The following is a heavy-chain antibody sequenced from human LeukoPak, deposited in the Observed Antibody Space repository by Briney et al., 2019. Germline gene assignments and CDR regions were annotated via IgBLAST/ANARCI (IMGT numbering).Heavy chain of an antibody. J-gene: IGHJ6*03. CDR2: INHSGST. Sequence: SETLSLTCAVYGGSFSGYFWSWIRQPPGKGLEWIGEINHSGSTNYNPSLKSRVTISVDTSKNQFSLKLSSVTAADTAVYYCARGDDYYYYMDVWGKGTTVTVSS. CDR1: GGSFSGYF. V-gene: IGHV4-34*01. CDR3: ARGDDYYYYMDV.